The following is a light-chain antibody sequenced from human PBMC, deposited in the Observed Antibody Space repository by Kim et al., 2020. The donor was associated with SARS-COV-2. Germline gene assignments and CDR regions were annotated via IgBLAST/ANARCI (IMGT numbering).Light chain of an antibody. CDR2: SND. J-gene: IGLJ2*01. CDR3: VAWDDSLKGSV. Sequence: GQGVTIPCSGSISNIGSNVVNWYQQLPGTAPKLLMYSNDYRPSGVPDRFSGSKSGTSASLAISGLQSEDEADYYCVAWDDSLKGSVFGGGTQLTVL. CDR1: ISNIGSNV. V-gene: IGLV1-44*01.